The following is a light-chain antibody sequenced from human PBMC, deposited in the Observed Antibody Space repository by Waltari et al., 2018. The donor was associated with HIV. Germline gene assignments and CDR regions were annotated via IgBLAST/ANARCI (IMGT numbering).Light chain of an antibody. Sequence: QSALTQPASVSGSPGQSITISCNGTNSDIGAFNYVSWYQQHPGKVPRLLIYDVRSRPSGISDRFSGSKSGSTASLTISGLQAEDEADYYCSSYTSTTTLGIFGTGTKVTVL. V-gene: IGLV2-14*03. CDR2: DVR. CDR1: NSDIGAFNY. CDR3: SSYTSTTTLGI. J-gene: IGLJ1*01.